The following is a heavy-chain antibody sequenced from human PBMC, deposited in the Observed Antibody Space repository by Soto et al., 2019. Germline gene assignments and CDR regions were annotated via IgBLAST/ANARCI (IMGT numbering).Heavy chain of an antibody. J-gene: IGHJ5*02. CDR2: IYHSGST. Sequence: SETLSLTCAVSGGSISSGGYSWSWIRQPPGKGLEWIGYIYHSGSTYYNPSLKSRVTISVDRSKNQFSLKLSSVTAAFTAVYYCARVSSSEGWFDPWGQGTLVTVSS. D-gene: IGHD2-15*01. CDR3: ARVSSSEGWFDP. CDR1: GGSISSGGYS. V-gene: IGHV4-30-2*01.